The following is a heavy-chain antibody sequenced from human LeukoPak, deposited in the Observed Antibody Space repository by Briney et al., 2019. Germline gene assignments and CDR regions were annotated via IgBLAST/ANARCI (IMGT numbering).Heavy chain of an antibody. J-gene: IGHJ4*02. CDR2: MNPNSGNT. Sequence: GASVKLSCKASGYTFTSYDINWVRQATGHGLEWMGWMNPNSGNTGYAQKFQGRVTMTRNTSISTAYMELSSLRSEATAVYYCARGLGYCSGGSCYSDYWGQGTLVTVSS. D-gene: IGHD2-15*01. CDR1: GYTFTSYD. V-gene: IGHV1-8*01. CDR3: ARGLGYCSGGSCYSDY.